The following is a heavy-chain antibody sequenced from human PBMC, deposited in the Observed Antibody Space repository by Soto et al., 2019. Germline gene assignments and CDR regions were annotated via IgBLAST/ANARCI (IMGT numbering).Heavy chain of an antibody. V-gene: IGHV4-59*08. D-gene: IGHD2-2*01. Sequence: SETLSLTCTFSGGSISSYYWIWIRQPPGKGLEWIGYIYYSGSTNYNPSLKSRVTISVDTSKNQFSLKLSSVTAADTAVYYCARSLCSSTSCYVGGYYYYMDVWGKGTTVTVSS. J-gene: IGHJ6*03. CDR2: IYYSGST. CDR3: ARSLCSSTSCYVGGYYYYMDV. CDR1: GGSISSYY.